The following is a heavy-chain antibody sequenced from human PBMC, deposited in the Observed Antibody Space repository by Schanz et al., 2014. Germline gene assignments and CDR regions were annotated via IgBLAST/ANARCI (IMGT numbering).Heavy chain of an antibody. Sequence: QVQLVESGGGLVKPGGSLRLSCAASGFTFSDYYMTWMRQAPGKGLEWISYISNSGTYTKYADSVKGRFVISRDNARSSLYLQMSSLRDGDTAVYYCASPALVQGLMPEYYFDYWGQGTLVTVSS. CDR1: GFTFSDYY. V-gene: IGHV3-11*05. D-gene: IGHD3-10*01. CDR3: ASPALVQGLMPEYYFDY. J-gene: IGHJ4*02. CDR2: ISNSGTYT.